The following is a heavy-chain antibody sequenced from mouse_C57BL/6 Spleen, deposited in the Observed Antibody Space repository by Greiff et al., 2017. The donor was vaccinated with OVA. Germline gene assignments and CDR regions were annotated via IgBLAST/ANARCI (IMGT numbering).Heavy chain of an antibody. CDR3: ARSPYYMGAGFAY. CDR2: IYPGNSDT. Sequence: VQLQQSGTVLARPGASVKMSCKTSGYTFTSYWMHWVKQRPGQGLEWIGAIYPGNSDTSYNQKFKGKAKLTAVTSASTAYMELSSLTNEDSAVYYCARSPYYMGAGFAYWGQGTLVTVSA. V-gene: IGHV1-5*01. D-gene: IGHD2-12*01. CDR1: GYTFTSYW. J-gene: IGHJ3*01.